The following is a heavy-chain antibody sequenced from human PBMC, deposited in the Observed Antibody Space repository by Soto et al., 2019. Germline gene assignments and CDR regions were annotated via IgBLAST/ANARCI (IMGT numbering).Heavy chain of an antibody. CDR1: GYTFTSYG. J-gene: IGHJ5*02. D-gene: IGHD2-2*01. CDR2: ISAYNGNT. V-gene: IGHV1-18*01. Sequence: ASVKVSCKASGYTFTSYGISWVRQAPGQGLEWMGWISAYNGNTNYAQKLQGRVTMTTDTSTSTAYMELRSLRSDDTAVYYCARILYCSSTSCSRFDPWGQGTLFPVSS. CDR3: ARILYCSSTSCSRFDP.